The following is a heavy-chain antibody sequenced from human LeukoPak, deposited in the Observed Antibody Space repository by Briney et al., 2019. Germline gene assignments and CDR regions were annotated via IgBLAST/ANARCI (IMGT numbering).Heavy chain of an antibody. D-gene: IGHD3-3*01. CDR1: GYTFTSYD. J-gene: IGHJ5*02. V-gene: IGHV1-8*03. CDR2: MNPNSGNT. CDR3: ARVSRFWSGYPHGWFDP. Sequence: ASVKVSCKASGYTFTSYDINWVRQATGQGLEWMGWMNPNSGNTGYAQKFQGRVTITRNTSISTAYMELSSLRSEDTAVYYCARVSRFWSGYPHGWFDPWGQGTLVTVSS.